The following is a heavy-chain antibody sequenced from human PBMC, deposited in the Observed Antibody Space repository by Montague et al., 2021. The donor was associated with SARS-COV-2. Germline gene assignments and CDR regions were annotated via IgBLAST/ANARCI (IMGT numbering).Heavy chain of an antibody. J-gene: IGHJ4*02. CDR3: AKTLTPGITTWGLDY. CDR2: ISGSGGST. CDR1: GFTFSSYA. D-gene: IGHD3-16*01. Sequence: SLRLSCAASGFTFSSYAMSWVRQAPGKGLEWVSAISGSGGSTYYSDSLKGRFTISRDNSKNTLYLQMNSLRAEDTAVYYCAKTLTPGITTWGLDYWGQGTLVTVSS. V-gene: IGHV3-23*01.